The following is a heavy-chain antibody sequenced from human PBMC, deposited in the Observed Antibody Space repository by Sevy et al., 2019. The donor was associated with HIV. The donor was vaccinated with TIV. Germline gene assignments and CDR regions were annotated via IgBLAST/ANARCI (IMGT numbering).Heavy chain of an antibody. V-gene: IGHV3-7*01. Sequence: GGSLRLSCEVSGFTFSNYWMTWVRQAPGKGLEWVANIKEDGSAKYYGDSVKGRFSSSRVNAKNSLYLQMNSLRAEDTAVYYCARDGVEGATDFDYWGQGTLVTVSS. CDR2: IKEDGSAK. CDR1: GFTFSNYW. J-gene: IGHJ4*02. D-gene: IGHD2-15*01. CDR3: ARDGVEGATDFDY.